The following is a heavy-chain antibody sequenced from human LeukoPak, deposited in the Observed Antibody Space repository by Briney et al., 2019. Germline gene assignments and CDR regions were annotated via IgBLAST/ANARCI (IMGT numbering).Heavy chain of an antibody. CDR1: GFTFSSHA. Sequence: GGSLRLSCAASGFTFSSHAMHWVRQAPGKGLEWVAVISYDGSNKYYADSVKGRFTISRDNSKNTLYLQMNSLRAEDTAVYYCARDSLGESTFDYWGQGTLVTVSS. D-gene: IGHD3-10*01. V-gene: IGHV3-30-3*01. CDR3: ARDSLGESTFDY. J-gene: IGHJ4*02. CDR2: ISYDGSNK.